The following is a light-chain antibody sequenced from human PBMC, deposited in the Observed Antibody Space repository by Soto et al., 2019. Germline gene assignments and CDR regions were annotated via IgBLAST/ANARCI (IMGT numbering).Light chain of an antibody. CDR3: QKYNNWPPFT. Sequence: EIVMTQSPATLSVSPGERATLSCRASQSVSSNLAWYQQKPGQAPRLLIYGASTRATGIPARFSGSGSGTEFTLTISSLKSEDFAVYYCQKYNNWPPFTFGPGTKVAIK. J-gene: IGKJ3*01. V-gene: IGKV3D-15*01. CDR2: GAS. CDR1: QSVSSN.